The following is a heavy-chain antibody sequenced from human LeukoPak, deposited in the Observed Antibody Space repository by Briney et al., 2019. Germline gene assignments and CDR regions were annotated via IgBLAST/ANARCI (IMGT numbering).Heavy chain of an antibody. V-gene: IGHV3-11*04. Sequence: GGSLRLSCAASGFTFSDYYMSWIRQAPGKGLEWVSYISSCGSTIYYADSVKGRFTISRDNAKNSLYLQMNSLRAEDTAVYYCARGPPPPLRFLEWSIWGTNWFDPWGQGTLVTVSS. CDR2: ISSCGSTI. CDR1: GFTFSDYY. D-gene: IGHD3-3*01. CDR3: ARGPPPPLRFLEWSIWGTNWFDP. J-gene: IGHJ5*02.